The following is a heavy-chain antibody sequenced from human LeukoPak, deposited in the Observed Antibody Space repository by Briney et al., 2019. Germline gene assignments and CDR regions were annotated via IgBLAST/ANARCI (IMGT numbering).Heavy chain of an antibody. V-gene: IGHV3-13*01. J-gene: IGHJ4*02. Sequence: GGSLRLSCAASGFTFSSYDMHWVRQATGKGLEWVSAIGTAGDTYYPGSVKGRFTISRDNSKNTLYLQMNSLRAEDTAVYYCARAALAAGDGIFDYWGQGTLVTVSS. D-gene: IGHD6-13*01. CDR2: IGTAGDT. CDR3: ARAALAAGDGIFDY. CDR1: GFTFSSYD.